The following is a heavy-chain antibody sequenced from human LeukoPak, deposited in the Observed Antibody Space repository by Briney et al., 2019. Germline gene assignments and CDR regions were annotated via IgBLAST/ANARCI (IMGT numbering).Heavy chain of an antibody. CDR2: IYYGGST. D-gene: IGHD6-19*01. V-gene: IGHV4-39*01. Sequence: PSETLSLTCTVSSGSISSSSYYWGWVRQPPGKGLDWIGSIYYGGSTYYNPSLKSRVTISVDTSKNQFSLRLSSVTAADTAVYYCARLGYTSGLDYWGQGTLVTVSS. J-gene: IGHJ4*02. CDR3: ARLGYTSGLDY. CDR1: SGSISSSSYY.